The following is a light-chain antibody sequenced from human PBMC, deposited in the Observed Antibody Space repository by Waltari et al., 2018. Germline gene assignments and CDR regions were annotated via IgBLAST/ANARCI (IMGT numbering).Light chain of an antibody. J-gene: IGLJ1*01. CDR3: CSYAVTSSSYV. CDR1: SSDDGGYDF. Sequence: QSVLTQPPSVSGSPGHSVTISCTGTSSDDGGYDFVSWYKQDPGKAPKLLIFDVTKRPSGVPSRFSASKSGNTASLTISGLQAEDEADYYCCSYAVTSSSYVFGGGTKVIV. CDR2: DVT. V-gene: IGLV2-11*01.